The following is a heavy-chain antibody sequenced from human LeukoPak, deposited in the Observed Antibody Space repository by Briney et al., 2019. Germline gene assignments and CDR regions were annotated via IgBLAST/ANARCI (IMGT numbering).Heavy chain of an antibody. V-gene: IGHV3-7*01. CDR1: GFTFSSYW. D-gene: IGHD3-3*01. CDR2: IKQDGSEK. Sequence: GGSLRLSCAASGFTFSSYWMSWVRQAPGKGLEWEANIKQDGSEKYYVDSVKGRFTISRDNAKNSLYLQMNSLRAEDTAVYYCARAPLPGVRFLEWPWDYWGQGTLVTVSS. J-gene: IGHJ4*02. CDR3: ARAPLPGVRFLEWPWDY.